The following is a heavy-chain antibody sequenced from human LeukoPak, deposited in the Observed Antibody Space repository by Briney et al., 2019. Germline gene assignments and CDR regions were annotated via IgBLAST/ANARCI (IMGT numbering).Heavy chain of an antibody. CDR3: AKDRLPPRGAKNIVPDY. CDR1: GFTFSSYG. V-gene: IGHV3-30*18. Sequence: GRSLRLSCAASGFTFSSYGMHWVRQAPGKGLEWVAVISYDGSNKYYADSVKSRFTISRDNSKNTLYLQMNSLRAEDTAVYYCAKDRLPPRGAKNIVPDYWGQGTLVTVSS. J-gene: IGHJ4*02. CDR2: ISYDGSNK. D-gene: IGHD5-12*01.